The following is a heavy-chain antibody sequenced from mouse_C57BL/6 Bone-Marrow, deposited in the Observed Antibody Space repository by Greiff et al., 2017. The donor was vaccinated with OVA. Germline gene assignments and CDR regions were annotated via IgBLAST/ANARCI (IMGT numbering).Heavy chain of an antibody. J-gene: IGHJ3*01. V-gene: IGHV2-5*01. CDR2: IWRGGST. Sequence: QVQLKESGPGLVQPSQSLSITCTVSGFSLTSYGVHWVRQSPGKGLEWLGVIWRGGSTDYNAAFMSRLSITKDNSKSQVFFKMNSLQAEDTAIYFCSKDGYYLAWFAYWGQGTLVTVSA. CDR1: GFSLTSYG. D-gene: IGHD2-3*01. CDR3: SKDGYYLAWFAY.